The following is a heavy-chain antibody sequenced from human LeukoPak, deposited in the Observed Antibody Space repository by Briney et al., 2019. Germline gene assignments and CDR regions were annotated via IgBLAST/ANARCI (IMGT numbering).Heavy chain of an antibody. D-gene: IGHD6-19*01. CDR3: VKYSSGWYYPHFDY. CDR2: IKQDGSEK. V-gene: IGHV3-7*01. CDR1: GFTFSSYW. Sequence: GGSLILSCAASGFTFSSYWMSWVRQTPGKGLEWVANIKQDGSEKYYVDSVKGRFTISRDNAKNSLHLLMNSLRAEDTAVYYCVKYSSGWYYPHFDYWGQGTLVTVSS. J-gene: IGHJ4*02.